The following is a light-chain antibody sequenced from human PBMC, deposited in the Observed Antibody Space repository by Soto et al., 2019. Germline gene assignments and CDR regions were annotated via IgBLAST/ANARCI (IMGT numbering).Light chain of an antibody. V-gene: IGKV3-20*01. CDR2: GVS. Sequence: ERVLTQSPGTLSLSPGERATLSCRASQSISYSYLAWYQQKPGQAPRLLIYGVSSRATGIPDRFSVSGSATDFTLTISRLEPEDSAVYYCQQYDSSPWTFGQGTKVEIK. CDR3: QQYDSSPWT. J-gene: IGKJ1*01. CDR1: QSISYSY.